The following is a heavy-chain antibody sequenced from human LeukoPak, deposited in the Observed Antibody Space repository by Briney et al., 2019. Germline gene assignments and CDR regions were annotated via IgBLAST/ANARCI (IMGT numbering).Heavy chain of an antibody. CDR3: ASGYYYDSSGYYGGGNFDY. Sequence: GGSLRLACAASGFTFSSYGMHWVRQAPGKGLEWVAFIRYDGSNKYYADSVKGRFTISRDNSENTLYLQMNSLRAEDTAVYYCASGYYYDSSGYYGGGNFDYWGQGTLVTVSS. CDR2: IRYDGSNK. J-gene: IGHJ4*02. CDR1: GFTFSSYG. D-gene: IGHD3-22*01. V-gene: IGHV3-30*02.